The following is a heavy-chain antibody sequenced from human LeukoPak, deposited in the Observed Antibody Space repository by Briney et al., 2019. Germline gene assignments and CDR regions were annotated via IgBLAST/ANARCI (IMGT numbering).Heavy chain of an antibody. J-gene: IGHJ4*02. V-gene: IGHV3-73*01. Sequence: GGSLRLSCAASGFTLSGSALHWVRQASGKGLEWVGRIRSTANGYATAYAASVKGRFTISRDDSKNTAYLQMDSLKTEDTAVYYCTGNYYGSGSYANFDYWGQGTLVTVSS. CDR2: IRSTANGYAT. D-gene: IGHD3-10*01. CDR1: GFTLSGSA. CDR3: TGNYYGSGSYANFDY.